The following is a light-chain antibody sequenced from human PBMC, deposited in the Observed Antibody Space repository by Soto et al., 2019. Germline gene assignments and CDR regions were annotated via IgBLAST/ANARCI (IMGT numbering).Light chain of an antibody. J-gene: IGKJ3*01. CDR3: QHYRTWR. Sequence: EIVMTQSPATLSVSPGERVTLSCRASQSVSSNLAWYQQKPGQAPRLLIYGASTRATGIPARFSGSGSGTEFTLTIRRLQSEDFAVYYCQHYRTWRFGPGTKVDIK. CDR2: GAS. V-gene: IGKV3-15*01. CDR1: QSVSSN.